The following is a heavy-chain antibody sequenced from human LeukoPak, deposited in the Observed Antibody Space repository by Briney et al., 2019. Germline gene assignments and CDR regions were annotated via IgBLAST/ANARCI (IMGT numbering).Heavy chain of an antibody. CDR1: GFTFSSYW. J-gene: IGHJ4*02. CDR3: ARGRQGAFDY. V-gene: IGHV3-7*01. Sequence: GGSLRLSCAASGFTFSSYWMTWVRQAPGKGLEWVAIINPDGTEKHYVDSVKGRFTISRDTAMNSLYLQMNSLSAEDTSLYYCARGRQGAFDYWGQGTLVTVSS. CDR2: INPDGTEK. D-gene: IGHD4/OR15-4a*01.